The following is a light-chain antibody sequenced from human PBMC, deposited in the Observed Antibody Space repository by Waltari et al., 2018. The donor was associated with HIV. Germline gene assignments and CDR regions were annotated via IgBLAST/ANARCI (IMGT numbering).Light chain of an antibody. J-gene: IGKJ3*01. CDR2: DAT. CDR1: QGASNS. Sequence: VMTQSPATLSGSLGGRDTLSCRVSQGASNSLAWYQQKPAQPPRRLIHDATIRATGLPARFTGRGSGTEFTLTLSNVQSEDFAVYYCQQYNSWPPSFGPGTKVDIK. V-gene: IGKV3-15*01. CDR3: QQYNSWPPS.